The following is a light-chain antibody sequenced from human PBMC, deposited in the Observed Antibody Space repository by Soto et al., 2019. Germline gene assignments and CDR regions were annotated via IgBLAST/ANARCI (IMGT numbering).Light chain of an antibody. J-gene: IGLJ1*01. CDR2: AVN. CDR3: SSYAGSNNYV. V-gene: IGLV2-8*01. Sequence: VLTQPPSASGSPGQSVTISCTGTSSDVGGYQYVSWYQQYPGKAPKLMIYAVNKRPSGVPDRFSGSRSGNTASLTVSGLQAEDEADYYCSSYAGSNNYVFGTGTKVTVL. CDR1: SSDVGGYQY.